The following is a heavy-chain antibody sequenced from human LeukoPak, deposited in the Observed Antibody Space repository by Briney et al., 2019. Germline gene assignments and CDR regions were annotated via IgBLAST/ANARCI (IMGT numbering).Heavy chain of an antibody. J-gene: IGHJ4*02. CDR3: ARLNRITMVRGVITSFDY. V-gene: IGHV4-39*01. CDR2: IYYSGST. Sequence: SETLSLTCTVSGGSLSSSSYYWCWIRQPPGKGLEWIGSIYYSGSTYYNPSLKSRVTISVDTSKNQFSLKLSSVTAADTAVYYCARLNRITMVRGVITSFDYWGQGALVTVSS. D-gene: IGHD3-10*01. CDR1: GGSLSSSSYY.